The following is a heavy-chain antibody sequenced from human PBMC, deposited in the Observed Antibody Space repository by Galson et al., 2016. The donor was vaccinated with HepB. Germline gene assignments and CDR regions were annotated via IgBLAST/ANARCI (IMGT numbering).Heavy chain of an antibody. J-gene: IGHJ3*02. CDR3: VRDVGGYSWDAFNI. V-gene: IGHV1-18*04. CDR2: ISAYNGHT. D-gene: IGHD2-21*01. CDR1: GYTFTSYG. Sequence: SVKVSCKASGYTFTSYGISWVRQAPGQGLEWMGWISAYNGHTNYAQKLQGRVTMTTDTSTSTAYMDLRSLRSDDTAVYYCVRDVGGYSWDAFNIWGQGTMVTVSS.